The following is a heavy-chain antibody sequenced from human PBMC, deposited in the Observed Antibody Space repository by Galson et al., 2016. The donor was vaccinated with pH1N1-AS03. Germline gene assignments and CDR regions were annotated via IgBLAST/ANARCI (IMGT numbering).Heavy chain of an antibody. D-gene: IGHD2/OR15-2a*01. CDR3: AKDLHFYDSYYLDY. CDR1: GFTFNRHA. V-gene: IGHV3-30*18. CDR2: MSYDGSTK. Sequence: SLRLPCAASGFTFNRHAMHWVRQAPGKGLEWVAIMSYDGSTKYYTDSVRDRFTISRDNSKKTLYLHMSSLRAEDTAVYYCAKDLHFYDSYYLDYWGRGTLVIVSS. J-gene: IGHJ4*02.